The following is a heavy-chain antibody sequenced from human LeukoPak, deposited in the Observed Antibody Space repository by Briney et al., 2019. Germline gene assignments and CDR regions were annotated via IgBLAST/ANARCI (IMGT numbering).Heavy chain of an antibody. CDR1: GGTFSSYA. D-gene: IGHD4-17*01. J-gene: IGHJ4*02. CDR2: IIPIFGTA. Sequence: ASVKVSCKASGGTFSSYAISWVRQAPGQGLEWMGGIIPIFGTANYAQKFQGRVTITADESTSTAYMELSSQRSEDTAVYYCARVTTDYGDYGRQVDYWGQGTLVTVSS. V-gene: IGHV1-69*13. CDR3: ARVTTDYGDYGRQVDY.